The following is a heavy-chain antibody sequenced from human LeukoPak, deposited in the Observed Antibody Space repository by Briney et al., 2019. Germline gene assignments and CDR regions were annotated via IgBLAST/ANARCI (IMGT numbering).Heavy chain of an antibody. Sequence: HSGGSLRLSCAASGFTFTNHWMHWVRRAPGKGLVWVSRIRPDGRETNHADSVKGRFTISRDNSKNTLYLQMNSLRAEDTAVYYCANLKTYSSSWVVDWGQGTLVTVSS. V-gene: IGHV3-74*01. CDR3: ANLKTYSSSWVVD. CDR2: IRPDGRET. CDR1: GFTFTNHW. J-gene: IGHJ4*02. D-gene: IGHD6-13*01.